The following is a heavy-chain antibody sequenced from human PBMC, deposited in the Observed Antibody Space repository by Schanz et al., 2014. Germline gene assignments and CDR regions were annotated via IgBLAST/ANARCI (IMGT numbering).Heavy chain of an antibody. CDR1: GASISFYD. V-gene: IGHV4-59*08. CDR3: ARQGDVYRLDY. Sequence: QVQLQESGPGLVKPSETLSLTCTVSGASISFYDWNWIRQSPGKGLEWIGYIYHSGSPIYNPSLQSGVTITNDTTKTHFSLKMESGTAADTAMYFCARQGDVYRLDYWGQGTLVTVTS. J-gene: IGHJ4*02. CDR2: IYHSGSP. D-gene: IGHD1-26*01.